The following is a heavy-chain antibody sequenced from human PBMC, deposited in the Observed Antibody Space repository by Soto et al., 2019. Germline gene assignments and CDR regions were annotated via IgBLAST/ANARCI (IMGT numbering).Heavy chain of an antibody. V-gene: IGHV3-23*01. J-gene: IGHJ4*02. CDR3: AKDRTIASRTFDS. CDR2: ISGSGGST. D-gene: IGHD6-6*01. Sequence: GGSLRLSCAASGFTFSSYAMSWVRQAPGKGLEWVSAISGSGGSTYYADSVKGRFTIPRDNYLNTLDLQMNSPRAEDTAVYYCAKDRTIASRTFDSWGQGALVTVSS. CDR1: GFTFSSYA.